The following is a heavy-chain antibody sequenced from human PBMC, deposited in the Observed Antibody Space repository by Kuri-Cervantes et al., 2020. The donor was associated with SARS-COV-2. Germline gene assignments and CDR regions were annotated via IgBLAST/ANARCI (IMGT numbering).Heavy chain of an antibody. CDR2: IYHSGST. Sequence: SETLSLTCAVSGGSISSGGYSWSWIRQPPGKGLEWIGYIYHSGSTYYNPSLKSRVTISVDTSENQFSLKLSSVTAADTAVYYCARLTTVTTFDYWGQGTLVTVSS. J-gene: IGHJ4*02. CDR1: GGSISSGGYS. D-gene: IGHD4-17*01. V-gene: IGHV4-30-2*03. CDR3: ARLTTVTTFDY.